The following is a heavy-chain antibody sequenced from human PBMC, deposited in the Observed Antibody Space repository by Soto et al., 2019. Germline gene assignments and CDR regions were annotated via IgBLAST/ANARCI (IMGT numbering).Heavy chain of an antibody. CDR1: GGSISSYY. D-gene: IGHD3-16*02. CDR3: ARDRFPAVIPTINYYGMNV. V-gene: IGHV4-4*07. J-gene: IGHJ6*02. Sequence: SETLSLTCTVSGGSISSYYWSWIRQPAGKGLEWIGRIYTSGSTNYNPSLKSRVTMSVDTSKNQFSLKLSSVTAADTAVYYCARDRFPAVIPTINYYGMNVWGQGTTVTVSS. CDR2: IYTSGST.